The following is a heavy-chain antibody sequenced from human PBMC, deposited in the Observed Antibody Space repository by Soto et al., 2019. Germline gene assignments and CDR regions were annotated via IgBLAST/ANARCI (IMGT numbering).Heavy chain of an antibody. CDR2: INHSGST. CDR1: GGSFSGYY. Sequence: PSEALSLTCAVYGGSFSGYYWSWIRQPPGKGLEWIGEINHSGSTNYNPSLKSRVTISVDTSKNQFSLKLSSVTAADTAVYYCARGGIAARPDHYYYYMDVWGKGTTVT. CDR3: ARGGIAARPDHYYYYMDV. V-gene: IGHV4-34*01. J-gene: IGHJ6*03. D-gene: IGHD6-6*01.